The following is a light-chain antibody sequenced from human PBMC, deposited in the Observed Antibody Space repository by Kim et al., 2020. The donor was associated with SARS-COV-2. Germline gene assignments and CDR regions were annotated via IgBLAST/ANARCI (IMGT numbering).Light chain of an antibody. V-gene: IGKV3-20*01. CDR2: EAS. CDR1: ETVTKNC. J-gene: IGKJ1*01. CDR3: HQYASSPWT. Sequence: EIVLTQSPGTLSLSPGDRVTLSCRASETVTKNCLAWFQQKPGQAPRLLVYEASGRATGIPDRFSGSGSGTDFSLTISRLELEDFATYYCHQYASSPWTFGQGTKLEI.